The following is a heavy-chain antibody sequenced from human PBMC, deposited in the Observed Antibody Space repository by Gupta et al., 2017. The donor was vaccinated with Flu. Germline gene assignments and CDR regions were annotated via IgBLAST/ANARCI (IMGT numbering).Heavy chain of an antibody. J-gene: IGHJ3*02. CDR3: AGGGNYGSFDI. D-gene: IGHD1-26*01. Sequence: SYYWSWIRQPPGKGPEWIGYIYYDGTTNYNPSLKSRVTMSVDTSKKQFSLKLSSVTAADTAVYFCAGGGNYGSFDIWGQGSMVTVAS. CDR2: IYYDGTT. CDR1: SYY. V-gene: IGHV4-59*01.